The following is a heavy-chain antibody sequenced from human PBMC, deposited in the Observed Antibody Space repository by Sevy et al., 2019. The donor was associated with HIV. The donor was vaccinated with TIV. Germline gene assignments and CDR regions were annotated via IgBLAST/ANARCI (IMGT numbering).Heavy chain of an antibody. J-gene: IGHJ5*02. V-gene: IGHV4-59*13. Sequence: SETLSLTCSVSGGSINSYYWTWIRQPPGKGLEWIGYIYDNGITSYNPSLQGRVTICLDTSMSQFTLKMTSVSAADTAIYYCAREAWGIIAHWGQGTLVTVSS. D-gene: IGHD7-27*01. CDR1: GGSINSYY. CDR2: IYDNGIT. CDR3: AREAWGIIAH.